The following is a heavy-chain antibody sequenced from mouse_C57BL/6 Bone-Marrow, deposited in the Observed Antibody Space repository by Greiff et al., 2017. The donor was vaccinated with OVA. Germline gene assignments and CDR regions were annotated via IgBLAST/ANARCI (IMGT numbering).Heavy chain of an antibody. V-gene: IGHV5-6*02. CDR3: GRRDYDY. Sequence: DVKLVESGGDLVKPGGSLKLSCAASGFTFSSYGMSWVRQTPDKRLEWVATISSGGSYTYYPDSVKGRFTITRDNAKNTPYLQMSSLKSEDTAMCYCGRRDYDYWGQGTTVTVSS. CDR2: ISSGGSYT. CDR1: GFTFSSYG. J-gene: IGHJ2*01. D-gene: IGHD2-4*01.